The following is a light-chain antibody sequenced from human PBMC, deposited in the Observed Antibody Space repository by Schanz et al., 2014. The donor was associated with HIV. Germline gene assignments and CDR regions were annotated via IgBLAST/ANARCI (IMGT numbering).Light chain of an antibody. CDR2: DGS. J-gene: IGLJ1*01. Sequence: QSALTQPASVSGSPGQSIPLSCTGTSSDVGAYNYAPRYQHHPGKAPKLMIYDGSNRPSGISNRFSGSKSGNTASLTISGLRAEDESDYYCSSYTSSSTQVFGTGTKLTVL. V-gene: IGLV2-14*03. CDR1: SSDVGAYNY. CDR3: SSYTSSSTQV.